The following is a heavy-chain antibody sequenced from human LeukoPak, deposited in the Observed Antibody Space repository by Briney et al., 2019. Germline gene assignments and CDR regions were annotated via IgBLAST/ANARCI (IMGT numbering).Heavy chain of an antibody. D-gene: IGHD3-3*01. Sequence: ASVKVSCKASGYSFTSYAMNWVRQAPGQGLEWMGWIDTNTENPTYAQGFTGRFAFSLDTSVSTVYLQISSLKAEDTAVYFCAREDFWSGYSVGYWGQGTLVTVSS. CDR1: GYSFTSYA. CDR3: AREDFWSGYSVGY. V-gene: IGHV7-4-1*02. CDR2: IDTNTENP. J-gene: IGHJ4*02.